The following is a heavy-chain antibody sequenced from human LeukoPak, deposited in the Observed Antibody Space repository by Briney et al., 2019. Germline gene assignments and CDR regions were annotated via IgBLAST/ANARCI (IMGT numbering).Heavy chain of an antibody. CDR3: ARGTPAVAGIDY. CDR1: GFTFTTDP. J-gene: IGHJ4*02. CDR2: LSYDGTDG. Sequence: GGSLRLSCAASGFTFTTDPMHWVRQTPGKGLEWLGVLSYDGTDGYYAGSVRGRFTISRDNSKKTLYLQMNSLTREDTAVYYCARGTPAVAGIDYWGLGTLVTVSS. V-gene: IGHV3-30*04. D-gene: IGHD6-19*01.